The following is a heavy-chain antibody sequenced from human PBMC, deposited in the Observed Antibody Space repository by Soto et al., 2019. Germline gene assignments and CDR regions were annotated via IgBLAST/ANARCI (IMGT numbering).Heavy chain of an antibody. D-gene: IGHD6-19*01. J-gene: IGHJ4*02. CDR2: INHSGSA. CDR3: ARGLITGSHYSGGWYYFDS. V-gene: IGHV4-39*07. Sequence: SETLSLTCTVSGGSISSSSYIWTWIRQTPGKGLQWIGQINHSGSAYYNPSLKSRVTISVHTSNSQFSLELSSVTAADTAVYYCARGLITGSHYSGGWYYFDSWGQGTQVTVSS. CDR1: GGSISSSSYI.